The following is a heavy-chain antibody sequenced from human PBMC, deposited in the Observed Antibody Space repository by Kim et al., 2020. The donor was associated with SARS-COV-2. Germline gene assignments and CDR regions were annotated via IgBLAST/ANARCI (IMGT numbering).Heavy chain of an antibody. CDR1: GGSFSGYY. V-gene: IGHV4-34*01. CDR3: ATPLDIVATFGV. CDR2: INHSGST. Sequence: SQTLSLTCAVYGGSFSGYYWSWIRQPPGKGLEWIGEINHSGSTNYNPSLKSRVTISVDTSKNQFSLKLSSVTAADTAVYYCATPLDIVATFGVWGKGTTVTVSS. D-gene: IGHD5-12*01. J-gene: IGHJ6*04.